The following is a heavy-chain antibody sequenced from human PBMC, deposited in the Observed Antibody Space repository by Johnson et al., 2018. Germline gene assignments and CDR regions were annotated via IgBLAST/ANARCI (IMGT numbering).Heavy chain of an antibody. CDR1: GFTLSRYG. J-gene: IGHJ3*02. CDR2: ISYDGSNK. CDR3: AREDEAFDI. Sequence: PGRSLRLSCAASGFTLSRYGIPWVRQAPGKGLEWVAVISYDGSNKYYADSVKGRFTLSRDNSKNPLDLQMNSLRAEYTAVYYCAREDEAFDIWGQGTMVTVSS. V-gene: IGHV3-30*03.